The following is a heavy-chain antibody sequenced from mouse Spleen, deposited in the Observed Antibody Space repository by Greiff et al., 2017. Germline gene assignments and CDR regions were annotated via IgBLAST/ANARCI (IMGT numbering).Heavy chain of an antibody. CDR1: GFTFSDYG. Sequence: EVKLMESGGGLAKPGGSLKLSCAASGFTFSDYGMHWVRQAPEKGLEWVAYISSGSSTIYYADTVKGRFTISRDNAKNTLFLQMTSLRSEDTAMYYCGAYYAMDYWGQGTSVTVSS. CDR2: ISSGSSTI. CDR3: GAYYAMDY. V-gene: IGHV5-17*01. J-gene: IGHJ4*01.